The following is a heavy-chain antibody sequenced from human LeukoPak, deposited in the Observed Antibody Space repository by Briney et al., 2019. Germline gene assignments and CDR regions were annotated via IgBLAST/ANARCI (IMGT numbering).Heavy chain of an antibody. CDR2: INPNSADT. V-gene: IGHV1-2*02. CDR3: ARNFFGRVYPVSYRAV. CDR1: GYTFTGYY. D-gene: IGHD3-3*01. J-gene: IGHJ6*03. Sequence: GASVKVSCKASGYTFTGYYMHWVRQAPGQGLEWMGWINPNSADTKYAQKFQGRVTMTRDTSISTTYMELSRLRSDDTAVYYCARNFFGRVYPVSYRAVWGKGTTVP.